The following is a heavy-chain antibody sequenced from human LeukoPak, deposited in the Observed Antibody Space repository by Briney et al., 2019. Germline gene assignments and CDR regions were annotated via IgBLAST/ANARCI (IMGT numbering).Heavy chain of an antibody. CDR3: ARYYDILTGSRYYGMDV. CDR2: VSAYNGNT. CDR1: GYTFTSYG. J-gene: IGHJ6*02. D-gene: IGHD3-9*01. Sequence: ASVKVSCKASGYTFTSYGISRVRQAPGQGLEWMGWVSAYNGNTNYAQKLQGRVTMTTDTSTSTAYMELRSLRSDDTAVYYCARYYDILTGSRYYGMDVWGQGTTVTVSS. V-gene: IGHV1-18*01.